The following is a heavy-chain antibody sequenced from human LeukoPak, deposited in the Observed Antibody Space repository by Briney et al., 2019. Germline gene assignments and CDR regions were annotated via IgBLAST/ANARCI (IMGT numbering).Heavy chain of an antibody. D-gene: IGHD3-22*01. J-gene: IGHJ4*02. V-gene: IGHV1-69*13. CDR2: IIPIFGTA. CDR1: GGTFSSYA. CDR3: ARGPDSSGYYFDY. Sequence: SVTVSCTASGGTFSSYAISWVRQAPGQGLEWMGGIIPIFGTANYAQKFQGRVTITADESTSTAYMELSSLRSEDTAVYYCARGPDSSGYYFDYWAREPWSPSPQ.